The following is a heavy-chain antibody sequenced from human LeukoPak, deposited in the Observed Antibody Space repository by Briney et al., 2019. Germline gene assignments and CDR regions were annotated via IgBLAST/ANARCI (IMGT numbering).Heavy chain of an antibody. J-gene: IGHJ4*02. CDR3: ARWYYDTTGRLDY. CDR2: INTNTGNL. V-gene: IGHV7-4-1*02. D-gene: IGHD3-22*01. Sequence: GASVKVFCKASGCTFTSHGLNWVRQAPGQGLEWMGWINTNTGNLAYAQGFTGRFVFSLDTSVSTAYLQISSLEAEDTAIYFCARWYYDTTGRLDYWGQGTLVTVSS. CDR1: GCTFTSHG.